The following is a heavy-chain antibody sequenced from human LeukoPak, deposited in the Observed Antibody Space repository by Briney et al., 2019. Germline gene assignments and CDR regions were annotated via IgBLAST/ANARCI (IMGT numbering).Heavy chain of an antibody. CDR2: TSSDLDVK. D-gene: IGHD3-10*01. CDR1: GFTFRNYV. V-gene: IGHV3-30-3*01. J-gene: IGHJ4*02. CDR3: AREGYYGSGSPPSLYFDY. Sequence: GGSLRLSCAASGFTFRNYVIHWVRQAPGKGLEWVAVTSSDLDVKLYADSVKGRFTISRDNSRSTLYLQMSSLRPEDTAIYYCAREGYYGSGSPPSLYFDYWGQGTLVTVSS.